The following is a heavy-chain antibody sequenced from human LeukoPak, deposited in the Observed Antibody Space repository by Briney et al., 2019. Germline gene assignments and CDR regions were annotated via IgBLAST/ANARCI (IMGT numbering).Heavy chain of an antibody. J-gene: IGHJ4*02. D-gene: IGHD2-15*01. CDR3: ARDDPRGCSGGSCYLDY. CDR1: GFTLSSYG. Sequence: GGSLRLSCAASGFTLSSYGMNWVRQAPGKGLEWVSYISSSGNTIYYADSVKGRFTISRDSAKNSLHLQMNSLRAEDRAVYYCARDDPRGCSGGSCYLDYWGQGTLVTVSS. V-gene: IGHV3-48*03. CDR2: ISSSGNTI.